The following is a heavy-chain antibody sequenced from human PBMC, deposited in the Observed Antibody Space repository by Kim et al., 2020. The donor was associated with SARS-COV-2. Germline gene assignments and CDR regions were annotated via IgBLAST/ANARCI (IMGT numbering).Heavy chain of an antibody. Sequence: GGSLRLSCAASGFTFSSYGMHWVRQAPGKGLEWVSGISCDGSSKYYADSVKGRFTISRDNAKNSLYLQMNSLRAEDTALYYCAKGETNSRRFGLWG. D-gene: IGHD6-13*01. CDR3: AKGETNSRRFGL. CDR2: ISCDGSSK. J-gene: IGHJ3*01. CDR1: GFTFSSYG. V-gene: IGHV3-9*01.